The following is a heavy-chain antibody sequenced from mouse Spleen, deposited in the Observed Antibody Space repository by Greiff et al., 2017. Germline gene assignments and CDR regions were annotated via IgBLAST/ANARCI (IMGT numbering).Heavy chain of an antibody. Sequence: EVKLMESGGGLVKPGGSLKLSCAASGFTFSDYYMYWVRQTPEKRLEWVATISDGGSYTYYPDSVKGRFTISRDNAKNNLYLQMSSLKSEDTAMYYCAKKGNYGYDGPPFAYWGQGTLVTVSA. CDR1: GFTFSDYY. V-gene: IGHV5-4*02. J-gene: IGHJ3*01. CDR2: ISDGGSYT. D-gene: IGHD2-2*01. CDR3: AKKGNYGYDGPPFAY.